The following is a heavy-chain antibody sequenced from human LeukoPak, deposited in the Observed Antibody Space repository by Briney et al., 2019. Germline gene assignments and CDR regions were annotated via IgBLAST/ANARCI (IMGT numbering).Heavy chain of an antibody. V-gene: IGHV4-34*01. CDR2: INHSGST. D-gene: IGHD5-18*01. Sequence: SETLSLTCTVSGGSISSYYWSWIRQPPGKGLEWIGEINHSGSTNYNPSLKSRVTISVDTSKNQFSLKLSSVTAADTAVYYCARCGYSYGYYYYGMDVWGQGTTVTVSS. CDR1: GGSISSYY. CDR3: ARCGYSYGYYYYGMDV. J-gene: IGHJ6*02.